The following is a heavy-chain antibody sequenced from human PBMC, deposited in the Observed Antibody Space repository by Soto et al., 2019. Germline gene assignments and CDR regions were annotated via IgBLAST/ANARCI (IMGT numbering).Heavy chain of an antibody. CDR3: ARQNAYWDIVATFLPYYFDY. J-gene: IGHJ4*02. CDR2: IYYSGST. D-gene: IGHD5-12*01. V-gene: IGHV4-39*01. Sequence: TLSLTCAVYGGSFSGYYWGWIRQPPGKGLEWIGSIYYSGSTYYNPSLKSRVTISVDTSKNQFSLKLSSVTAADTAVYYCARQNAYWDIVATFLPYYFDYWGQGTLVTVSS. CDR1: GGSFSGYY.